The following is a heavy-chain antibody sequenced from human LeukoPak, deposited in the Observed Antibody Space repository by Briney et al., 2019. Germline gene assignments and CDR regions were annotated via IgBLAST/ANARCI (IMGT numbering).Heavy chain of an antibody. Sequence: PGGSLRLSCAASRFTFRNYAMSWVRQAPGRGLEWLSIISGTADSKYYADSVKGRFTISRDNPRSTLYLEMKSLRAEDTAVYYCAKADVTIGGAFDTWGQGTMVIVSS. CDR2: ISGTADSK. D-gene: IGHD3-16*01. CDR1: RFTFRNYA. V-gene: IGHV3-23*01. CDR3: AKADVTIGGAFDT. J-gene: IGHJ3*02.